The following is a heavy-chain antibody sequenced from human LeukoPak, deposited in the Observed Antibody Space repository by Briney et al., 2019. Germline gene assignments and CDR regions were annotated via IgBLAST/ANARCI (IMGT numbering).Heavy chain of an antibody. CDR1: GYTFTGYY. V-gene: IGHV1-2*02. J-gene: IGHJ3*02. CDR3: ARDSYYDSISDAFDI. CDR2: VNPNSGGT. Sequence: ASVKVSCKASGYTFTGYYIHWVRQAPGQGLEWMGWVNPNSGGTNYAQKFQGRVTMTRDTSISTACVELSRLRSDDTAVYYCARDSYYDSISDAFDIWGQGTMVTVPS. D-gene: IGHD3-22*01.